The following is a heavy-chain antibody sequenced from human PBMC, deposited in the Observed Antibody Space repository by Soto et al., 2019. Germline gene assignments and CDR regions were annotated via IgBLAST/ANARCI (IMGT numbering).Heavy chain of an antibody. D-gene: IGHD5-12*01. Sequence: GGSLRLSCAASGFTFSSYAMHWVRQAPGKGLEWVAVISYDGSNKYYADSVKGRFTISRGNSKNTLYLQMNSPRAEDTAVYYCARDPVQDGYNLFYFDYWGQGTLVTVSS. CDR2: ISYDGSNK. J-gene: IGHJ4*02. CDR1: GFTFSSYA. V-gene: IGHV3-30-3*01. CDR3: ARDPVQDGYNLFYFDY.